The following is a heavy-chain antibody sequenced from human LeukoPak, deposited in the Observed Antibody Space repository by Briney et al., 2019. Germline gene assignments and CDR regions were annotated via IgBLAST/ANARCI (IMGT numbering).Heavy chain of an antibody. V-gene: IGHV4-34*01. D-gene: IGHD4-17*01. CDR1: GGSFSGYY. Sequence: SETLSLTCAVYGGSFSGYYWSWIRHPPGKGLEWIGEINHSGSTNYNPSLKSRVTISVDTSKNQFSLKLSYVTAADTAVYYCARDPPGYGEYGSWRSLSMEVWGQGNTVTVSS. J-gene: IGHJ6*02. CDR2: INHSGST. CDR3: ARDPPGYGEYGSWRSLSMEV.